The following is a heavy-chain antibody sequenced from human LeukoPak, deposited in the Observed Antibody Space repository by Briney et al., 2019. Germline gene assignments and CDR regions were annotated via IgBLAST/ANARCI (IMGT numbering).Heavy chain of an antibody. CDR3: ARKNWGIDD. V-gene: IGHV3-74*01. D-gene: IGHD7-27*01. Sequence: GGSLRLSCAASGLTFSNHWTHWVRQVSGKGLVWVSRINTDGSDTSYADSVEGRFTISRDNARNTLYLQMNSLRPEDTAVYYCARKNWGIDDWGQGTLVTVCS. CDR1: GLTFSNHW. J-gene: IGHJ4*02. CDR2: INTDGSDT.